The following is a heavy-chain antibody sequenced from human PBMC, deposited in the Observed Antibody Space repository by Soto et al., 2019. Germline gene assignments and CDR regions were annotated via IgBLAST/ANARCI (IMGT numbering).Heavy chain of an antibody. CDR1: GFTFSSYA. V-gene: IGHV3-23*01. J-gene: IGHJ6*03. D-gene: IGHD3-10*01. CDR3: AKDHGDSYSYYYMDV. CDR2: ISGSGGST. Sequence: GGSLRLSCAASGFTFSSYAMSWVRQAPGKGLEWVSAISGSGGSTYYADSVKGRFTISRDNSKNTLYLQMNSLRADDTSVYYCAKDHGDSYSYYYMDVWGKGTTVTVSS.